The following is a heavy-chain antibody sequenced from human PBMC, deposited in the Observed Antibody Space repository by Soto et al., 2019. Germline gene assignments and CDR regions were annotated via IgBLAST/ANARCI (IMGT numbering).Heavy chain of an antibody. D-gene: IGHD1-26*01. CDR3: AKSGRIVGATRVYYYYGMDV. CDR1: GFTFSSYG. J-gene: IGHJ6*02. Sequence: QVQLVESGGGVVQPGRSLRLSCAASGFTFSSYGMHWVRQAPGKGLEWVAVISYDGDYKYYEASVKGRFTISRHDSKNTRYLEMDSLRAEDTAVYYCAKSGRIVGATRVYYYYGMDVWGQGTLGTVAS. CDR2: ISYDGDYK. V-gene: IGHV3-30*18.